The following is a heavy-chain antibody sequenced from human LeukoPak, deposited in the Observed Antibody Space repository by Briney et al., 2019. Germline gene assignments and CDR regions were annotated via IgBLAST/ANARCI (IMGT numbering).Heavy chain of an antibody. V-gene: IGHV4-34*01. Sequence: PSETLSLTCAVYGGSFSGYYWSWIRQPPGKGLEWIGEINHSGSTNYNPSLKSRVTISVDTSKNQFSLKLSSVTAADTAVYYCARDKAQTYGYYFDPWGQGTQVLVSS. J-gene: IGHJ4*02. CDR3: ARDKAQTYGYYFDP. CDR1: GGSFSGYY. CDR2: INHSGST. D-gene: IGHD3-10*01.